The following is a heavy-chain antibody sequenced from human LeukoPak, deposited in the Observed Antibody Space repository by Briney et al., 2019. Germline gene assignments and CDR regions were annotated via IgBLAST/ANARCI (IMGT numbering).Heavy chain of an antibody. J-gene: IGHJ5*02. Sequence: SVKVSCKASGGTFSSYAISWVRQAPGQGLEWMGGIIPIFGTANYAQKFQGRVTITTDESTSTAYMELSSLRSEDTAVYYCARSSVSTMVRRVRGLFDPWGQGTLVTVSS. D-gene: IGHD3-10*01. CDR3: ARSSVSTMVRRVRGLFDP. CDR1: GGTFSSYA. V-gene: IGHV1-69*05. CDR2: IIPIFGTA.